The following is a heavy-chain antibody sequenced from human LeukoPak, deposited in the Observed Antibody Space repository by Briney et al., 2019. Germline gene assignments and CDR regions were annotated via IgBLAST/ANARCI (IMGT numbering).Heavy chain of an antibody. Sequence: GGSLRLSCAASGFTFSSYAMSWVRQAPGEGLEWVSAISGSGGSTYYADSVKGRFTISRDNSKNTLYLQMNSPRAEDTAVYYCAAAYSSSSTPWWFDPWGQGTLVTVSS. V-gene: IGHV3-23*01. CDR3: AAAYSSSSTPWWFDP. J-gene: IGHJ5*02. CDR1: GFTFSSYA. CDR2: ISGSGGST. D-gene: IGHD6-6*01.